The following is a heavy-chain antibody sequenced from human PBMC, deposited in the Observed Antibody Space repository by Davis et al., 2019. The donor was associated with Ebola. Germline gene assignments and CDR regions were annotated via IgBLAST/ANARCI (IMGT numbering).Heavy chain of an antibody. Sequence: ASVKVSCKASGGTFSSYAISWVRQAPGQGLEWMGWMNPNSGNTGYAQKFQGRVTMTRNTSISTAYLDLSSLRSEDTAVYYCARGPTVTTRHWFDPWGQGTPVTVSS. V-gene: IGHV1-8*02. CDR3: ARGPTVTTRHWFDP. CDR1: GGTFSSYA. D-gene: IGHD4-17*01. J-gene: IGHJ5*02. CDR2: MNPNSGNT.